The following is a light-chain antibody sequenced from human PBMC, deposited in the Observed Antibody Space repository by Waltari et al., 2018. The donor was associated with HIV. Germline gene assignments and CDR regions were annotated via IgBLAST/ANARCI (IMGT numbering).Light chain of an antibody. CDR1: QSVSSNY. Sequence: EIVLTQSPGTLSLSPGEGATLSCRASQSVSSNYLAWYQQKPGQAPRLLIYAALNRATGIPDRFSVSGSGADFTLTISRLEPQDFVVYYCQQYGSSPYTFGQGTKLEIK. CDR3: QQYGSSPYT. J-gene: IGKJ2*01. CDR2: AAL. V-gene: IGKV3-20*01.